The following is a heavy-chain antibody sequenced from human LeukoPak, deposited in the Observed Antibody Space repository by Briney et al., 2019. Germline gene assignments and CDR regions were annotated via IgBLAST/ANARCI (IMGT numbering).Heavy chain of an antibody. V-gene: IGHV4-30-2*01. J-gene: IGHJ6*02. CDR2: INHSGST. Sequence: SQTLSLTCTVSGGSISSGGYYWSWIRQPPGKGLEWIGEINHSGSTNYNPSLKSRVTISVDTSKNQFSLKLSSVTAADTAVYYCARGAVYCSGGSCLYYYGMDVWGQGTTVTVSS. CDR1: GGSISSGGYY. CDR3: ARGAVYCSGGSCLYYYGMDV. D-gene: IGHD2-15*01.